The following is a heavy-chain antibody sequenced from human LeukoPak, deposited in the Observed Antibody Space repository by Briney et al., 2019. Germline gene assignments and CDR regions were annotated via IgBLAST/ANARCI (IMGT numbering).Heavy chain of an antibody. CDR1: GFTFSGFW. CDR2: INSDGSEG. CDR3: ARSSYSSSSSV. Sequence: GGSLRLSCAVSGFTFSGFWMSWSRQAPGKGLEWVASINSDGSEGYYADVVKGRFTISRDNAKNSLYLQIDSLGAEDTAVYYCARSSYSSSSSVWGQGTMVTVSS. V-gene: IGHV3-7*03. D-gene: IGHD6-6*01. J-gene: IGHJ3*01.